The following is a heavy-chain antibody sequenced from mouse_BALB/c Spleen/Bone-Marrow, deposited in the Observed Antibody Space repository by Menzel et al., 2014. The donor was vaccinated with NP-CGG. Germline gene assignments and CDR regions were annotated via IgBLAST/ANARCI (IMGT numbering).Heavy chain of an antibody. D-gene: IGHD1-1*01. CDR2: IYPGDGDT. Sequence: QVQLQQSGAELVRPGSSVKISCKASGYAFXNYRMNWVKQRPGQGLEWIGQIYPGDGDTNYNGKSKGKATLTADKSSSTAYMQLSSLTSEDSAVYFCARRDGSTYYYAMDYWGQGTSVTVSS. CDR1: GYAFXNYR. J-gene: IGHJ4*01. CDR3: ARRDGSTYYYAMDY. V-gene: IGHV1-80*01.